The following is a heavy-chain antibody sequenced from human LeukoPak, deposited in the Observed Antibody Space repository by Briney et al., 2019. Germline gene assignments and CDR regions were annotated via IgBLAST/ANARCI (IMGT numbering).Heavy chain of an antibody. J-gene: IGHJ3*02. CDR3: RALGELSRPDAFDI. CDR1: GGSISSGGYS. Sequence: PSQTLSLTCAVSGGSISSGGYSWSWIRQPPGKGLEWIGYIYHSGSTYYNPSLKSRVTISVDRSKNQFSLKLSSVTAADTAVYYCRALGELSRPDAFDIWGQGTMVTVSS. V-gene: IGHV4-30-2*01. CDR2: IYHSGST. D-gene: IGHD3-16*02.